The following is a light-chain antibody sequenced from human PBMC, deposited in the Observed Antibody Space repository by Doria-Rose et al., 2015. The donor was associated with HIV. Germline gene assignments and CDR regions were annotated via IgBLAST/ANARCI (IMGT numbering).Light chain of an antibody. CDR3: QQYYSYPAT. CDR2: AAA. CDR1: QGISSY. Sequence: AIRMTQSPSSVSACTGDRVTITCRASQGISSYLAWYQQKPGKAPKLLIYAAATLQSGVPSRFSGSGSGTDFTLIISCLQSEDFATYYCQQYYSYPATFGQGTKVEI. V-gene: IGKV1-8*01. J-gene: IGKJ1*01.